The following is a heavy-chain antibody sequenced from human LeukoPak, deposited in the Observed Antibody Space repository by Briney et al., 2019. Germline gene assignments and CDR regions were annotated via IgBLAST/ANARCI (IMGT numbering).Heavy chain of an antibody. CDR2: IYYSGST. D-gene: IGHD3-3*01. Sequence: PSETLSLTCTVSGGSISSYFWSWIRQPPGKGLEWIGYIYYSGSTNYNPSLKSRVTISVDTSKNQFSLKLTSVTAADTAVYYCARDTPRLRSYRGDYYGMDVWGQGTTVTVSS. J-gene: IGHJ6*02. CDR3: ARDTPRLRSYRGDYYGMDV. CDR1: GGSISSYF. V-gene: IGHV4-59*12.